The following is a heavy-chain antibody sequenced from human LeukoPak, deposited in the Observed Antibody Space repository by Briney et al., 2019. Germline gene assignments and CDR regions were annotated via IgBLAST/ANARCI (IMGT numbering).Heavy chain of an antibody. Sequence: ASVKVSCQASGYTFTGYYMHWVRQAPGQGLEWMGWINPNSGGANYAQKFQGRVTMTRDTSISTAYMELSRLRSDDTAVYYCARRLRAWGAFDIGGQRTIVTVSS. J-gene: IGHJ3*02. CDR2: INPNSGGA. D-gene: IGHD1-26*01. CDR1: GYTFTGYY. V-gene: IGHV1-2*02. CDR3: ARRLRAWGAFDI.